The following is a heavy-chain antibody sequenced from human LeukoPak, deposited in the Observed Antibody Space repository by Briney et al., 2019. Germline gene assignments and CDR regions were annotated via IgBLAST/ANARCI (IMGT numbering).Heavy chain of an antibody. J-gene: IGHJ4*02. V-gene: IGHV3-15*01. D-gene: IGHD3-22*01. CDR2: IKSKTDGGTT. Sequence: PGGSLRLSCAASGFTFSNAWMSWVREAPEKGLECVGRIKSKTDGGTTDYAAPVKGRFTISRDDSKNTLYLQMNSLKTEDTAVYYCTTENYYASSGYPTFDYWGQGTLVTVSS. CDR3: TTENYYASSGYPTFDY. CDR1: GFTFSNAW.